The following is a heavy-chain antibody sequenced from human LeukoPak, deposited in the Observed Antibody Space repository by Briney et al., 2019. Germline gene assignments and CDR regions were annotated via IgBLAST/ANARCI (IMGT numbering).Heavy chain of an antibody. CDR2: VYYSGST. CDR3: ARVGRETWLAGYYYYYMDV. J-gene: IGHJ6*03. D-gene: IGHD6-19*01. Sequence: SETLSLTCTVSGGSISSSSYYWGWIRQPPGKGLEWIGSVYYSGSTYYNPSLKSRVTISVDTSKNQFSLKLSSVTAADTAVYYCARVGRETWLAGYYYYYMDVWGKGTTVTVSS. V-gene: IGHV4-39*07. CDR1: GGSISSSSYY.